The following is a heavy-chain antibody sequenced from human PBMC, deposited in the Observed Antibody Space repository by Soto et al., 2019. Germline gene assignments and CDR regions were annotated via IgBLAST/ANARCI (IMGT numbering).Heavy chain of an antibody. V-gene: IGHV1-8*01. D-gene: IGHD4-17*01. CDR1: GYTFTSYD. CDR3: ARVSVTTYYYYYCMDV. CDR2: MNPNSGNT. J-gene: IGHJ6*02. Sequence: GASVKVSCKASGYTFTSYDINWVRQATGQGLEWMGWMNPNSGNTGYAQKFQGRVTMTRNTSISTAYMELSSLRSEDTAVYYCARVSVTTYYYYYCMDVWAQGTTVTVSS.